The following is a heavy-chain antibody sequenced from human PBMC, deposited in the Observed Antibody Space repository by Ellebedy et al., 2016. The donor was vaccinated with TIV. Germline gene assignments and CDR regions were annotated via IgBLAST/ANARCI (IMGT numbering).Heavy chain of an antibody. CDR2: MSSDGSAE. CDR1: GFTFGIYV. J-gene: IGHJ4*02. CDR3: VREYYYDSSGPPSFYFDY. V-gene: IGHV3-30-3*01. Sequence: GESLKISXAASGFTFGIYVLHWVRQAPGKGLEWVAVMSSDGSAEYYADSVKGRFTISRDNSKRTLYLQMDSLRAGDTAVYYCVREYYYDSSGPPSFYFDYWGRGTLVTVSS. D-gene: IGHD3-22*01.